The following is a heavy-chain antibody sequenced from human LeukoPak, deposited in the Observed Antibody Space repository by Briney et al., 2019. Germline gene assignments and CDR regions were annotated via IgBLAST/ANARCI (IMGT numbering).Heavy chain of an antibody. V-gene: IGHV3-30*18. J-gene: IGHJ4*02. Sequence: GRSLRLSCAASGFTFSRCGMHWIRQAPGKGLEWLAVFSYDGINKYYRDPVKGRFTISRDNSKNALYLQMDSLRPDDTGVYYCVKEADSGGYRTSDYWGQGTLVTVSS. CDR3: VKEADSGGYRTSDY. CDR1: GFTFSRCG. CDR2: FSYDGINK. D-gene: IGHD6-19*01.